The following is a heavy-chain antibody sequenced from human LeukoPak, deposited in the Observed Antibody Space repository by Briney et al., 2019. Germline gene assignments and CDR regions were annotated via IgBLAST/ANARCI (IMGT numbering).Heavy chain of an antibody. J-gene: IGHJ6*02. Sequence: SETLSLTCAVYGGSFSGYYWSWIRQPPGKGLEWIGEINHSGSTNYNPSLKSRVTISVDTSKNQFSLKLSSVTAADTAVYYCARDTRVRFLEWLSIYYYYGMDVWGQGTTVTVSS. D-gene: IGHD3-3*01. CDR1: GGSFSGYY. V-gene: IGHV4-34*01. CDR2: INHSGST. CDR3: ARDTRVRFLEWLSIYYYYGMDV.